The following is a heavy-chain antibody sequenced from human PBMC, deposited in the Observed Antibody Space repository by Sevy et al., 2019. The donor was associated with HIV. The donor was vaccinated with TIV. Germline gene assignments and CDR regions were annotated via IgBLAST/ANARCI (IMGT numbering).Heavy chain of an antibody. CDR1: GGSISSYY. V-gene: IGHV4-59*01. CDR3: AREDYSGNSGAFDI. D-gene: IGHD4-4*01. CDR2: IYYSGST. J-gene: IGHJ3*02. Sequence: SETLSLTCTVSGGSISSYYWSWIRQPPGKGLEWIGYIYYSGSTNYNPSLKSRVTISVDTSKNQFSLKLSSVTAADTAVYYCAREDYSGNSGAFDIWGHGTMVTVSS.